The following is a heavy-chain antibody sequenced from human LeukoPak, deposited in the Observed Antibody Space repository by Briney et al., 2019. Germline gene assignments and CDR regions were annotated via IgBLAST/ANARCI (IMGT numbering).Heavy chain of an antibody. V-gene: IGHV4-39*01. CDR1: GGSISSSSYY. Sequence: SETLSLTCTVSGGSISSSSYYWGWIRQPPGKGLEWIGSIYYSGSTYYNPSPKSRVTISVDTSKNQFSLKLSSVTAADTAVYYCARHPPDYGDYVGIDYWGQGTLVTVSS. D-gene: IGHD4-17*01. J-gene: IGHJ4*02. CDR2: IYYSGST. CDR3: ARHPPDYGDYVGIDY.